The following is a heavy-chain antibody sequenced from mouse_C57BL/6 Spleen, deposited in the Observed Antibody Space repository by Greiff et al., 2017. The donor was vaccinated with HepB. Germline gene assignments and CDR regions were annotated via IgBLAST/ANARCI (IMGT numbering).Heavy chain of an antibody. J-gene: IGHJ3*01. V-gene: IGHV1-22*01. CDR2: INPNNGGT. CDR3: ASGGRSWFAY. CDR1: GYTFTDYN. D-gene: IGHD3-3*01. Sequence: VQLKQSGPELVKPGASVKMSCKASGYTFTDYNMHWVKQSHGKSLEWIGYINPNNGGTSYNQKFKGKATLTVNKSSSTAYMELRSLTSEDSAVYYCASGGRSWFAYWGQGTLVTVSA.